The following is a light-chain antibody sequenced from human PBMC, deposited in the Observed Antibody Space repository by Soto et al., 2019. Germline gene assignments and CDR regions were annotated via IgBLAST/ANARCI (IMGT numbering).Light chain of an antibody. CDR1: RRDVGGYNY. CDR2: EVT. CDR3: SSYVGSDVVV. Sequence: QSVLTQPPSASGSPGQSVRISCTGTRRDVGGYNYVAWYQQHPGKAPKLMIYEVTKRPSGVPDRFSGSKSGNTAFLTVSGLQPGDEADYYCSSYVGSDVVVLGTGTKVTVL. V-gene: IGLV2-8*01. J-gene: IGLJ1*01.